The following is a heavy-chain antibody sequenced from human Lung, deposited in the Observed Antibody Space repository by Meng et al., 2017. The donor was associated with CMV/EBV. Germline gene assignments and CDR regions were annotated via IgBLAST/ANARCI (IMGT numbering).Heavy chain of an antibody. D-gene: IGHD6-19*01. CDR1: GGSISSSNG. Sequence: APGMVKPSGTLSLTCAVSGGSISSSNGWSWVRQPPGKGLEWIGEIYHSGSTNYNPSLKSRVTISVDKSKNQFSLKLSSVTAADTAVYYCASFPPPGKQWLVTDYWGQGTLVTVSS. CDR3: ASFPPPGKQWLVTDY. J-gene: IGHJ4*02. V-gene: IGHV4-4*02. CDR2: IYHSGST.